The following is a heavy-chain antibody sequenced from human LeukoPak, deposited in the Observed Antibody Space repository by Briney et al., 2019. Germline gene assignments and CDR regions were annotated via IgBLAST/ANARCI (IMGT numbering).Heavy chain of an antibody. CDR3: AKVRGIAAAGPYYYYYMDV. Sequence: ASVKVSCKAFGYTFTRNFMHWVRQAPGQRLEWMGWINPNSGGTNYAQKFQGRVTMTRDTSISTAYMELSRLRSDDTAVYYCAKVRGIAAAGPYYYYYMDVWGKGTTVTVSS. V-gene: IGHV1-2*02. CDR1: GYTFTRNF. D-gene: IGHD6-13*01. J-gene: IGHJ6*03. CDR2: INPNSGGT.